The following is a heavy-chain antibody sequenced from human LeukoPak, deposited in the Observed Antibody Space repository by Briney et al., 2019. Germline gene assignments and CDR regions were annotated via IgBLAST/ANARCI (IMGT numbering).Heavy chain of an antibody. J-gene: IGHJ4*02. CDR1: GYSFTSYW. CDR2: IYPGDSDT. CDR3: ARDVGGELLPTYYFDY. V-gene: IGHV5-51*01. D-gene: IGHD1-26*01. Sequence: RGESLKISCKGSGYSFTSYWIGWVRQMPGKGLEWMGIIYPGDSDTRYSPSFQGQVTISADKSISIAYLQWSSLKASDTAMYYCARDVGGELLPTYYFDYWGQGTLVTVSS.